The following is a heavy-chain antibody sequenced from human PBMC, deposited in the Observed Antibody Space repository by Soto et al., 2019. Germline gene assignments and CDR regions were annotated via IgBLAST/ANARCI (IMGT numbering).Heavy chain of an antibody. CDR3: ARGRLDWLLLGYGVDV. J-gene: IGHJ6*02. V-gene: IGHV4-39*01. D-gene: IGHD3-3*01. CDR1: GASISSGTYY. CDR2: IYYSGST. Sequence: SETLSLTCTVSGASISSGTYYCGWIRQPPGKGLEWIGNIYYSGSTYYNPSLKSRATISVDTSKNQFSLKLNSVTAADTATYYCARGRLDWLLLGYGVDVWGQGTTVTVS.